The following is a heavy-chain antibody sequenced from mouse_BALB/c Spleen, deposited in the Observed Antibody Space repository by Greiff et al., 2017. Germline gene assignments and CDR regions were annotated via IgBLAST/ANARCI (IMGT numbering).Heavy chain of an antibody. D-gene: IGHD1-1*01. CDR2: IDPANGNT. CDR3: ARSTVVLDY. J-gene: IGHJ2*01. V-gene: IGHV14-3*02. CDR1: GFNIKDTY. Sequence: EVHLVESGAELVKPGASVKLSCTASGFNIKDTYMHWVKQRPEQGLEWIGRIDPANGNTKYDPKFQGKATITADTSSNTAYLQLSSLTSEDTAVYYCARSTVVLDYWGQGTTLTVSS.